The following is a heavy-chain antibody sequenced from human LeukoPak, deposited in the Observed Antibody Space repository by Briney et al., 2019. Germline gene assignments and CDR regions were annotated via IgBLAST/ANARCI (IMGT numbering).Heavy chain of an antibody. D-gene: IGHD3-3*01. CDR2: IYTSGST. J-gene: IGHJ4*02. Sequence: PSETLSLTCGVSGGSISSYHWSGIRQPAGKGLEWIGRIYTSGSTNLNSSLKSRVTMSVDTSKNQFSLKLTSVTAADTAVYYCASYDFWSGYYDDYWGQGTLVTVSS. CDR1: GGSISSYH. CDR3: ASYDFWSGYYDDY. V-gene: IGHV4-4*07.